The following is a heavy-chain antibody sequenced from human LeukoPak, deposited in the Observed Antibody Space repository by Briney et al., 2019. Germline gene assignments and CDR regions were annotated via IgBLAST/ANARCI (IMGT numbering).Heavy chain of an antibody. CDR2: IRYDGSNK. CDR3: AQERTTGTTSAFDM. Sequence: PGGSLRLSCAGSGFTFSTYDMHWDRQAPGKGLEWVAFIRYDGSNKYYAGSVKGRFTISRDNSKNTLYLQMNSLRAEDTAVYYCAQERTTGTTSAFDMWGQGTMVIVSS. CDR1: GFTFSTYD. J-gene: IGHJ3*02. V-gene: IGHV3-30*02. D-gene: IGHD1-1*01.